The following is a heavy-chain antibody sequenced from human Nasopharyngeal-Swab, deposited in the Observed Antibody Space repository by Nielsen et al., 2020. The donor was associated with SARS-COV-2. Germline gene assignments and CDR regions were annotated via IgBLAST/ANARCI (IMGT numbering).Heavy chain of an antibody. CDR1: GFTFSTYW. J-gene: IGHJ4*02. CDR2: FYSDGST. Sequence: GGSLRLSCAASGFTFSTYWMSWVRQAPGKGLEWVSVFYSDGSTFYADSVKGRFTISRDNSKNTLYLQMDSLRAEDTAVYYCASLRWGDYWGQGTLVTVSS. V-gene: IGHV3-66*01. D-gene: IGHD3-16*01. CDR3: ASLRWGDY.